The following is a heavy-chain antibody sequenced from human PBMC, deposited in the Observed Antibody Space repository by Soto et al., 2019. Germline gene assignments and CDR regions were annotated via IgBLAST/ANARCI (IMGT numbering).Heavy chain of an antibody. D-gene: IGHD3-10*01. Sequence: GGSLRLSCAASGFTFSSYSMNWVRQAPGKGLEWVSSISSSSNFIYYADSVKGRFTISRDNAKNSLYLQMNSLRAEDTAVYYCARDHTYYYGSGSFSTMDVWGQGTTVTVS. J-gene: IGHJ6*02. CDR2: ISSSSNFI. CDR3: ARDHTYYYGSGSFSTMDV. CDR1: GFTFSSYS. V-gene: IGHV3-21*01.